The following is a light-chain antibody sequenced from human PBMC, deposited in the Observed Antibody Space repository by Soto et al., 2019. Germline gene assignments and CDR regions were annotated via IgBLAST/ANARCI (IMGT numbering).Light chain of an antibody. CDR3: QQFGNSPWT. Sequence: LSQSPSSLSSSPGDRATLSCKASQSVPSTYFAWYQQKAGQPPRLLISGKSNRATGIPDRFSGSGSGTDFTLTISRLEHEDFAVYFCQQFGNSPWTFGQGTKVDIK. J-gene: IGKJ1*01. V-gene: IGKV3-20*01. CDR2: GKS. CDR1: QSVPSTY.